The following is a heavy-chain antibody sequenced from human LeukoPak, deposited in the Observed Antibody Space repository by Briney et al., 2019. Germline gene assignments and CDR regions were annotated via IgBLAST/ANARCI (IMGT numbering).Heavy chain of an antibody. D-gene: IGHD3-22*01. J-gene: IGHJ4*02. CDR2: ISGSGGST. CDR1: GFTFSSYA. V-gene: IGHV3-23*01. Sequence: GGSLRLSCAASGFTFSSYAMSWVRQAPGKGLEWVSAISGSGGSTYYADSVKGRFTISRDNSKNTLYLQMNSLRAEDTAVYYCAKEITRYYDSSGYTDYWGQGTLVTVSS. CDR3: AKEITRYYDSSGYTDY.